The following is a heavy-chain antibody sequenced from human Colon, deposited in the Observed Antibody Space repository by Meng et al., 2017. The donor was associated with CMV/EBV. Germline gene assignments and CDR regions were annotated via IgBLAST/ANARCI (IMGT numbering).Heavy chain of an antibody. Sequence: GGSLRLSCAASGFTFSRYDIHWVRQAPGKGLEWVAFIRYDGSNEYYADSVKGRFTISRDNSKNTLYLQVSSLRAEDTALYYCAIQGGSDYNYYFDYWGQGTLVTVSS. J-gene: IGHJ4*02. CDR3: AIQGGSDYNYYFDY. CDR1: GFTFSRYD. V-gene: IGHV3-30*02. CDR2: IRYDGSNE. D-gene: IGHD5-12*01.